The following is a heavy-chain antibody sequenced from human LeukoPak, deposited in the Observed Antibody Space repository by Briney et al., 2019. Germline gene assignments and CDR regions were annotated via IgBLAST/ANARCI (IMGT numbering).Heavy chain of an antibody. CDR2: IWYDGSNK. D-gene: IGHD6-19*01. Sequence: GRSLRLSCAASGFTFSDYGMHWVRQAPGKGLERVAVIWYDGSNKYYADSVKGRFTISRDNSKNTLYLQMNSLRAEGTAVYYCAKALNGLVDYWGQGTLVTVSS. V-gene: IGHV3-33*06. CDR3: AKALNGLVDY. CDR1: GFTFSDYG. J-gene: IGHJ4*02.